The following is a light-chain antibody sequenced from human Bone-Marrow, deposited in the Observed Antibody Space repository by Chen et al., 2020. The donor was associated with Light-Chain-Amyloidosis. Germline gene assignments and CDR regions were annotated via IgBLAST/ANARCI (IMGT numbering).Light chain of an antibody. CDR1: NIGSTS. Sequence: SYVLTQPSSVSVAPGQTATIACGGNNIGSTSVHWYQQTPGQAPLLVVYDDSDRPSGIPERLSGSTSGNTATLTISRVEAGGEADYYCQVWDRSSDRPVLGGGTKLTVL. V-gene: IGLV3-21*02. CDR3: QVWDRSSDRPV. J-gene: IGLJ3*02. CDR2: DDS.